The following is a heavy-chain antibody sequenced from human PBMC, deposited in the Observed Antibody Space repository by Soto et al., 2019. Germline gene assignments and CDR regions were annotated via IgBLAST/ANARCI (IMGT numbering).Heavy chain of an antibody. CDR2: IYWDDYK. D-gene: IGHD3-16*01. Sequence: QITLKESGPALVKPTQTLTLTCSFSGFSLSTNGVGVGWIRQPPGEALEWLALIYWDDYKHFSPSLESRLTITKYTSKNQVVLTMTNMDPVDTATYYCVHKGAGDRILDYWGQGTPVTVSS. V-gene: IGHV2-5*02. CDR3: VHKGAGDRILDY. J-gene: IGHJ4*02. CDR1: GFSLSTNGVG.